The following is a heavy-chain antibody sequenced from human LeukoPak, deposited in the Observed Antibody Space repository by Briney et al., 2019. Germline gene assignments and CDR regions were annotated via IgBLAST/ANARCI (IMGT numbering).Heavy chain of an antibody. CDR3: ARGGYNIWEYYFGY. V-gene: IGHV4-59*01. J-gene: IGHJ4*02. Sequence: SETLSLTCAVYGGSFSGYYWSWIRQPPGKGLEWIGYIDHSGNTNYNPSLKSRVTISVDTSKKQFSLKLSSVTAADTAVYYCARGGYNIWEYYFGYWGQGTLVTVSS. D-gene: IGHD5-24*01. CDR2: IDHSGNT. CDR1: GGSFSGYY.